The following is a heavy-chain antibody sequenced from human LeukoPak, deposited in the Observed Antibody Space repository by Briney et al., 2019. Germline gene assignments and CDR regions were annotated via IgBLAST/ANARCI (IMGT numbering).Heavy chain of an antibody. Sequence: GGSPRLSCAASGFTVSSNYMSWVRQAPGKGLEWVSVIYSGGSTYYADSVKGRFTISRDNSKNTLYLQMNSLRAEDTAVYYCARDLTASSGWYYFDYWGQGTLVTVSS. CDR1: GFTVSSNY. CDR2: IYSGGST. V-gene: IGHV3-66*01. J-gene: IGHJ4*02. CDR3: ARDLTASSGWYYFDY. D-gene: IGHD6-19*01.